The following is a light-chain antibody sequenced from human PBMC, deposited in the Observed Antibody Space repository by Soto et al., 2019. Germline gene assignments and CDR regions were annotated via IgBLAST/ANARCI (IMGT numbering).Light chain of an antibody. CDR1: SINVGSYKL. Sequence: QSALTQPASLSVSPGQSITISCTGTSINVGSYKLVSWYQQHPGKAPKLMIYEVSNRPSGVSNRFSGSKSGNTASLTISGLQAEDEADYYCSSYTATRGVFGNGTKVTVL. V-gene: IGLV2-14*02. CDR2: EVS. J-gene: IGLJ1*01. CDR3: SSYTATRGV.